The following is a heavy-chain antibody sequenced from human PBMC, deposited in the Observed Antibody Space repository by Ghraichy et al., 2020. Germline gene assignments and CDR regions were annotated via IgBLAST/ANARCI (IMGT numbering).Heavy chain of an antibody. CDR1: GFTFSSYS. V-gene: IGHV3-21*01. J-gene: IGHJ4*02. Sequence: GGSLRLSCAASGFTFSSYSMNWVRQAPGKGLEWVSSISSSSSYIYYADSVKGRFTISRDNAKNSLYLQMNSLRAEDTAVYYCARDSAAMVRGVTIDYWGQGTLVTVSS. CDR2: ISSSSSYI. CDR3: ARDSAAMVRGVTIDY. D-gene: IGHD3-10*01.